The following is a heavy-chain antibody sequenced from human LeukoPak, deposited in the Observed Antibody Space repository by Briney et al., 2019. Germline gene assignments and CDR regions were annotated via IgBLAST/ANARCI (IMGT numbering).Heavy chain of an antibody. CDR2: IYYSGST. D-gene: IGHD6-6*01. V-gene: IGHV4-59*01. CDR1: GGSISSYY. J-gene: IGHJ6*03. Sequence: PSETLSLTCTVSGGSISSYYWSWIRQPPGKGLEWIGYIYYSGSTNYNPSLKSRVTISVDTSKNQFSLKLSSVTAADTAVYYCAREGYSSSSETYYYYMDVWGKGTTVTVSS. CDR3: AREGYSSSSETYYYYMDV.